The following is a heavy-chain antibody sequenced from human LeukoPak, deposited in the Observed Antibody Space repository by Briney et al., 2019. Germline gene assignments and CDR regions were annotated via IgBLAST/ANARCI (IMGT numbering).Heavy chain of an antibody. CDR3: AREASYCSGGSCYSPYYYGMDV. Sequence: SETLSLTCTVSGGSISSYYWSWIRQPPGKGLEWIGYIYYSGSTNYNPSLKSRVTISVDTSKNQFSLKLSSVTAADTAVYYCAREASYCSGGSCYSPYYYGMDVWGQGTTVTVS. CDR1: GGSISSYY. CDR2: IYYSGST. V-gene: IGHV4-59*01. D-gene: IGHD2-15*01. J-gene: IGHJ6*02.